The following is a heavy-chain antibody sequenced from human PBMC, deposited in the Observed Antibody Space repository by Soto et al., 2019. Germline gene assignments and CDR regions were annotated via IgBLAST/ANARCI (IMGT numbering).Heavy chain of an antibody. Sequence: EVQLVESGGGLVQPGGSLRLSCAASAFTFSGYTMNWVRQAPGKGLEWLSYISSSGSTTYYADSVKGRFTISRDNARNALFLQMSSPRDEDTAVYYCARGIGKPYFDSWGQGALVTVFS. CDR3: ARGIGKPYFDS. J-gene: IGHJ4*02. D-gene: IGHD1-1*01. V-gene: IGHV3-48*02. CDR1: AFTFSGYT. CDR2: ISSSGSTT.